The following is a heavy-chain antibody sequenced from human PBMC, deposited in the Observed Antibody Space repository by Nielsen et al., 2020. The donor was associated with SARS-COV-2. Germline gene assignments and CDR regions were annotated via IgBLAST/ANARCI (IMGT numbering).Heavy chain of an antibody. J-gene: IGHJ6*04. D-gene: IGHD2-15*01. CDR1: GYTFTSIT. CDR3: ARGLELYLMLDV. CDR2: ISPSNGNS. V-gene: IGHV1-18*04. Sequence: ASVKVSCKTSGYTFTSITITWVRQAPGQGLEWMGWISPSNGNSKYAQRLQGRVTMTADTSTRTAYMELSSLRSEDTAVYFCARGLELYLMLDVWGKGTTVTVSS.